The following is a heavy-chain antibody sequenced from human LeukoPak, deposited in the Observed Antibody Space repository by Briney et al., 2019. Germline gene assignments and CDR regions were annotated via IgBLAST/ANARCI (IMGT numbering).Heavy chain of an antibody. D-gene: IGHD3-10*01. J-gene: IGHJ6*03. CDR3: ARVAYGSGSYYPDYYMDV. V-gene: IGHV3-21*01. CDR1: GFTCSSYS. CDR2: ISSSSSYI. Sequence: GGSLRRTCAASGFTCSSYSRNWVRQAPGKGLEWVSSISSSSSYIYYADSVKGRFTIARDNAKNSLYLQMNSLRAEDTAVYYCARVAYGSGSYYPDYYMDVWGKGTTVTVSS.